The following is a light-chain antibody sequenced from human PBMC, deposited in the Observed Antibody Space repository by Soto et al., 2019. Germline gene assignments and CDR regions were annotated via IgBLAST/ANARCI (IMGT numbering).Light chain of an antibody. V-gene: IGLV2-14*01. J-gene: IGLJ3*02. CDR2: EVS. CDR3: TSYSRYRVLV. Sequence: QSVLTQPGSVSGSLGQSITISCTGTSXDIGGYKYVSWYQQHPGKAPKLIIFEVSNRPSGVSDRFSGSNSGNTASLTISGLQAEDEADYYCTSYSRYRVLVFGGGTKVTLL. CDR1: SXDIGGYKY.